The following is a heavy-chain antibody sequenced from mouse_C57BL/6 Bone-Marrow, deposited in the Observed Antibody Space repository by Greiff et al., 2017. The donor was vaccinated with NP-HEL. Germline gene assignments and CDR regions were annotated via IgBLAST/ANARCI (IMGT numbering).Heavy chain of an antibody. Sequence: EVMLVESGGGLVKPGGSLKLSCAASGFTFSSYAMSWVRQTPEKRLEWVATISDGGSYTYYPDNVKGRFTISRENAKNNLYLQMSHLKTEDTAMYNCARDGRLRRAMDYWGQGTSVTVSS. D-gene: IGHD2-4*01. CDR3: ARDGRLRRAMDY. CDR2: ISDGGSYT. CDR1: GFTFSSYA. J-gene: IGHJ4*01. V-gene: IGHV5-4*01.